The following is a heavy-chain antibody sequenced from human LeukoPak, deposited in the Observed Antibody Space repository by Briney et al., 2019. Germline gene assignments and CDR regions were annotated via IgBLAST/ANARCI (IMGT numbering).Heavy chain of an antibody. D-gene: IGHD6-13*01. CDR2: ISAYNGNT. CDR1: GYTFTSYG. V-gene: IGHV1-18*01. J-gene: IGHJ4*02. Sequence: ASVKVPCKASGYTFTSYGISWVRQAPGQGLEWMGWISAYNGNTNYAQKLQGRVTMTTDTSTSTAYMELRSLRSDDTAVYYCARVPPEYISSSWYCLDYWGQGTLVTVSS. CDR3: ARVPPEYISSSWYCLDY.